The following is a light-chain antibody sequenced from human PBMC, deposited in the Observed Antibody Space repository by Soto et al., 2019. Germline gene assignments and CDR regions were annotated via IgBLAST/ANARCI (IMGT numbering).Light chain of an antibody. CDR3: SSYTNTSTLV. J-gene: IGLJ3*02. Sequence: QCALTQPASVSGSPGQSITISCTGTSSDVGAYNLVSWYQQHPGRAPKLFIFDVSDRPSGVSDRFSGSKSGNTASLTISGLQAEDEASYYCSSYTNTSTLVFGGGTKLTVL. CDR2: DVS. CDR1: SSDVGAYNL. V-gene: IGLV2-14*02.